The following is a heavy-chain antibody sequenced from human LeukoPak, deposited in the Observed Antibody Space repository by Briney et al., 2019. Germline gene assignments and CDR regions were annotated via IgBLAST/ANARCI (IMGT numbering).Heavy chain of an antibody. V-gene: IGHV1-24*01. D-gene: IGHD3-3*01. CDR2: FDPEDGET. J-gene: IGHJ3*02. CDR1: GYTLTELS. Sequence: ASVNVSCKVSGYTLTELSMHWVRQAPGKGLEWMGGFDPEDGETIYAQKFQGRVTMTEDTSTDTAYMELSSVRSEDTAVYYCATGGTRIFGVVIGNDAFDIWGQGTMVSVSS. CDR3: ATGGTRIFGVVIGNDAFDI.